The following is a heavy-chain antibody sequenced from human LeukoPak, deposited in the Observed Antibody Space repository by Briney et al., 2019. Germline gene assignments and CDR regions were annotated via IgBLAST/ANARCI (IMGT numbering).Heavy chain of an antibody. D-gene: IGHD6-13*01. CDR2: INGEGGSR. V-gene: IGHV3-74*01. CDR3: ASASSHRIAAGGDY. Sequence: GGSLRLSCAASGFTFSTYWMHWVRQAPGKGLVWVSRINGEGGSRNYADSVKGRFTISRDNAKNTLYLQMNSLRAEDTAVYYCASASSHRIAAGGDYWGQGTLVTVSS. CDR1: GFTFSTYW. J-gene: IGHJ4*02.